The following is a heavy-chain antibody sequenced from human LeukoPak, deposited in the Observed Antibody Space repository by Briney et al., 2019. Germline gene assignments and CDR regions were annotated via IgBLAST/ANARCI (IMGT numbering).Heavy chain of an antibody. D-gene: IGHD3-10*01. Sequence: SETLSLTCTVSGYSISSGYYWGWIRQPPGKGLEWIGYIYYSGSTNYNPSLKSRVTISVDTSKNQFSLKLSSVTAADTAVYYCARAHYYGSGSPDYYYYYYMDVWGKGTTVTISS. V-gene: IGHV4-61*01. CDR1: GYSISSGYY. CDR2: IYYSGST. CDR3: ARAHYYGSGSPDYYYYYYMDV. J-gene: IGHJ6*03.